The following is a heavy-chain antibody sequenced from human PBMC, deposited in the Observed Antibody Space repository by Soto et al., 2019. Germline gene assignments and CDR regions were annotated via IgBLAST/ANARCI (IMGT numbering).Heavy chain of an antibody. Sequence: NPSETLSLTCTVSGGSISSSSYYWGWIRQPPGKGLEWIGSIYYSGSTYYNPSLKSRVTISVDTSKNQFSLKLSSVTAADTAVYYCARHPYSSSYLYYYYYGMDVWGQGTTVTVSS. CDR1: GGSISSSSYY. CDR2: IYYSGST. V-gene: IGHV4-39*01. CDR3: ARHPYSSSYLYYYYYGMDV. J-gene: IGHJ6*02. D-gene: IGHD6-13*01.